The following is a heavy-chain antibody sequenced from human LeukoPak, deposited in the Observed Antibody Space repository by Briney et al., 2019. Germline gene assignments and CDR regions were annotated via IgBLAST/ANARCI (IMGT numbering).Heavy chain of an antibody. CDR3: ARDASVRVASDY. Sequence: AGGSLRLSCAASGFTSSSYSMYWVRQTPGKGLERVSSISSSSSYIYYADSPKGRFTISRDNAKNALYLQMNSLRAEDTAVYYCARDASVRVASDYWGQGTLVTVSS. CDR1: GFTSSSYS. J-gene: IGHJ4*02. D-gene: IGHD3-10*01. V-gene: IGHV3-21*01. CDR2: ISSSSSYI.